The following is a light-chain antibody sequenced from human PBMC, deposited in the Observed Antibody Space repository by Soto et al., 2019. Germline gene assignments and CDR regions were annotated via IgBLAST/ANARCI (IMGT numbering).Light chain of an antibody. CDR2: DAS. J-gene: IGKJ2*01. Sequence: IVLTQSPVTLSLSPGERATLSCRASQHISTFLAWYQHKVGQAPRLLISDASKRAIGTPARFSGSGSGTDFTITISSLEPEDFAVYYCQQRSYGYTFGQGTKLEI. CDR3: QQRSYGYT. V-gene: IGKV3-11*01. CDR1: QHISTF.